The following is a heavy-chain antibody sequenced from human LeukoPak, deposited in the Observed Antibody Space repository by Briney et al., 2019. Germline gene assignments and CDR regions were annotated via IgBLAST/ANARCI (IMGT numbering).Heavy chain of an antibody. J-gene: IGHJ4*02. CDR1: GFTFSSYG. D-gene: IGHD5-24*01. V-gene: IGHV3-30*03. Sequence: PGRSLRLSCAASGFTFSSYGMHWVRQAPGKGLEWVAVISYDGSNKYYADSVKGRFTISRDNSKNTLYLQMNSLRVEDTAVYYCARDRSDGYNKNDYWGQGTLVTVSS. CDR3: ARDRSDGYNKNDY. CDR2: ISYDGSNK.